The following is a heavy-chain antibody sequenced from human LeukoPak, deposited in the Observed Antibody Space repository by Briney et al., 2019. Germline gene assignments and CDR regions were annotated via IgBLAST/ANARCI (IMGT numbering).Heavy chain of an antibody. CDR3: AGYGVVVPAARDAFDI. D-gene: IGHD2-2*01. CDR1: GFTFSSYG. V-gene: IGHV3-7*01. Sequence: GGSLRLSCAASGFTFSSYGMHWVRQAPGKGLEWVANIKQDGSEKYYVDSVKGRFTISRDNAKNSLYLQMNSLRAEDTAVYYCAGYGVVVPAARDAFDIWGQGTMVTVSS. J-gene: IGHJ3*02. CDR2: IKQDGSEK.